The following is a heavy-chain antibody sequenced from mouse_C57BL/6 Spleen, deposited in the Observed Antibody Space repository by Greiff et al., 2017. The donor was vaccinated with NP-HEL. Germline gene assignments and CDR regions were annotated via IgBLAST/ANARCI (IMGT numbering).Heavy chain of an antibody. D-gene: IGHD2-4*01. V-gene: IGHV1-47*01. CDR2: FHPYNDDT. J-gene: IGHJ3*01. CDR3: AFYYDYDGRAY. CDR1: GYTFTTYP. Sequence: VHLVESGAELVKPGASVKMSCKASGYTFTTYPIEWMKQNHGKSLEWIGNFHPYNDDTKYNEKFKGKATLTVEKSSSTVYLELSRLTSDDSAVYYCAFYYDYDGRAYWGQGTLVTVSA.